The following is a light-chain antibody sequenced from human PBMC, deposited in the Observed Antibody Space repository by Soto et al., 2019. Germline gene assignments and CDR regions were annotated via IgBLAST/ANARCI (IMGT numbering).Light chain of an antibody. CDR1: YSDVGGYNR. V-gene: IGLV2-14*01. J-gene: IGLJ3*02. CDR2: EVS. CDR3: VSYIESTVTHWV. Sequence: QSALTQPASVSGSPGQSITISCTGTYSDVGGYNRVSWYQHHPGKAPKMLIFEVSTRPPGISDRFSGSKSGDTASLTISGLQAEDEADYYCVSYIESTVTHWVFGGGTKLTVL.